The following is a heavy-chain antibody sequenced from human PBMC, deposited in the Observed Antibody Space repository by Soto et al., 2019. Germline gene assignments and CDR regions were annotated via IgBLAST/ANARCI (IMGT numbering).Heavy chain of an antibody. J-gene: IGHJ4*02. V-gene: IGHV3-48*01. Sequence: EVQLVESGGGLVQPGGSLRLSCAASGFSFSTYHMNWVRQAPGKGLEWVSLIKSSGSATYYADSVKGRFTISRDNAENSLYLEMNSLRVEDTAVYYCARDKVGNGYPVFDYWGQGALVTVSS. D-gene: IGHD6-25*01. CDR2: IKSSGSAT. CDR1: GFSFSTYH. CDR3: ARDKVGNGYPVFDY.